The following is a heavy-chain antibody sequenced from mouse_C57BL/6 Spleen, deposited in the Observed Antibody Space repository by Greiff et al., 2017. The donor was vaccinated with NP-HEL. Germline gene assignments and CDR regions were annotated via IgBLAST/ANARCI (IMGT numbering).Heavy chain of an antibody. J-gene: IGHJ4*01. Sequence: EVQLQQSVAELVRPGASVKLSCTASGFNFKNTYMHWVKQRPEQGLEWIGRIDPANGNTKYAPKFQGKATITADTSSNTAYLQLSSLTSEDTAIYYCAQCHGSSYYYAMGYWGQGTSVTVSA. V-gene: IGHV14-3*01. CDR1: GFNFKNTY. CDR3: AQCHGSSYYYAMGY. D-gene: IGHD1-1*01. CDR2: IDPANGNT.